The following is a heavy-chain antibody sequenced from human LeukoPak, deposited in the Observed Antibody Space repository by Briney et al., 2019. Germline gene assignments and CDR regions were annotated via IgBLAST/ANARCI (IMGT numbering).Heavy chain of an antibody. CDR1: GFTFSSYW. V-gene: IGHV3-7*01. Sequence: GGSLRLSCAGSGFTFSSYWMSWVRQAPGKGLEWVANIKQDGSEKYYVDSVKGRFTISRDNAKNSLYLQMNSLRAEDTAVYYCARDLVPLSIAAAGTGYWGQGTLVTVSS. D-gene: IGHD6-13*01. J-gene: IGHJ4*02. CDR3: ARDLVPLSIAAAGTGY. CDR2: IKQDGSEK.